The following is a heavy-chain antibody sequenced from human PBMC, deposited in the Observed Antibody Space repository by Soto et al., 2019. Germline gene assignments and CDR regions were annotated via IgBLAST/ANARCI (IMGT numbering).Heavy chain of an antibody. Sequence: SETLSLTCAVSGGSISSGGYSWSWIRQPPRKGMEWIGYIYHSGSTYYNPSLKSRVTISVDRSKNQFSLKLSSVTAADTAVYYCARGYIVVVPAAMPGNWFDPWGQGTLVTVSS. J-gene: IGHJ5*02. V-gene: IGHV4-30-2*01. CDR1: GGSISSGGYS. CDR3: ARGYIVVVPAAMPGNWFDP. D-gene: IGHD2-2*01. CDR2: IYHSGST.